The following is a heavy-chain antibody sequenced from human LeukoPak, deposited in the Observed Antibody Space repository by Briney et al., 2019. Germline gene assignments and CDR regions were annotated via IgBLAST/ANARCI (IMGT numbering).Heavy chain of an antibody. CDR2: INSDGSST. CDR3: ATDRMGSSPRFDY. D-gene: IGHD1-26*01. J-gene: IGHJ4*02. Sequence: PGGSLRLSCAASGFTFSSYWMHWVRQGPGKGLVWVSRINSDGSSTSYADSVKGRFTISRDNAKNTLYLQMNSLRAEDTAVYYCATDRMGSSPRFDYWGQGILLTVSS. CDR1: GFTFSSYW. V-gene: IGHV3-74*01.